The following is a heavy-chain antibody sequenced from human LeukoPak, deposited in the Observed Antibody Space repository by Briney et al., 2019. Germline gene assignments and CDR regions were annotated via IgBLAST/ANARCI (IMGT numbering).Heavy chain of an antibody. CDR2: IYHSGST. J-gene: IGHJ5*02. D-gene: IGHD6-13*01. CDR3: ARAYSSSWYPNNWFDP. CDR1: GGSISSGGYS. Sequence: SQTLSLTCAVSGGSISSGGYSWSWIRQPPGKGLEWIGYIYHSGSTYYDPSLKSRVTISVDRSKNQFSLKLSSVTAADTAAYYCARAYSSSWYPNNWFDPWGQGTLVTVSS. V-gene: IGHV4-30-2*01.